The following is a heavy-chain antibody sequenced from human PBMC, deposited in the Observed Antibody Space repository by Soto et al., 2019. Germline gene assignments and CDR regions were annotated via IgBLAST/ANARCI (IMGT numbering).Heavy chain of an antibody. CDR3: AREEGQLGSFDY. V-gene: IGHV6-1*01. CDR1: GDSVSSNSAA. D-gene: IGHD6-6*01. J-gene: IGHJ4*02. Sequence: SQTLSLTCAISGDSVSSNSAAWNWFRQSPSRGLEWLGRTYYRAKWYNHYAESMESRVIINPDTSKNQFSLVLNSVTPEDTSVYFCAREEGQLGSFDYSGQGTLVTVSS. CDR2: TYYRAKWYN.